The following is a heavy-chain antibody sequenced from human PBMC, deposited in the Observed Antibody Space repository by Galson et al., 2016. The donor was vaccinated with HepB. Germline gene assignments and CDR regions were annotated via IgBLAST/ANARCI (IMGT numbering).Heavy chain of an antibody. D-gene: IGHD1-1*01. CDR1: GFTYSPYW. Sequence: SLRLSCAASGFTYSPYWMHWVRQAPGKGLEWVASISTRRTTYYSDSVQGRFTISRDNSNNTLYLQMNGLRAEDPAVYYCAKERLVRRIFDHWGQGTLLTVSS. J-gene: IGHJ4*02. CDR3: AKERLVRRIFDH. V-gene: IGHV3-23*01. CDR2: ISTRRTT.